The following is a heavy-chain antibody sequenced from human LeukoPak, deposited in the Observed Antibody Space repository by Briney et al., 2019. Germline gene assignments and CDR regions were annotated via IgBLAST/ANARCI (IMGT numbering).Heavy chain of an antibody. CDR1: GGSISSGGYY. CDR2: IYYSGST. CDR3: ARDQHYYGSGSLE. Sequence: SETLSLTCTVSGGSISSGGYYWSWIRQHPGKGLEWIGYIYYSGSTYYNPSLKSRVTISVDTSKNQFSLKLSSVTAADTAVYYCARDQHYYGSGSLEWGQGTLVTVSS. D-gene: IGHD3-10*01. V-gene: IGHV4-31*03. J-gene: IGHJ4*02.